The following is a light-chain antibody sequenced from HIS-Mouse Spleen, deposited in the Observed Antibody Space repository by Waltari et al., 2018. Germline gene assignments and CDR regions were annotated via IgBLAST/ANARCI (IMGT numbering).Light chain of an antibody. Sequence: DIQMTQSPSSLSASVGDRVTITCRASQSISSYLNWYQQKPGKAPKLLIYAASSLKSGVPSRFSGSGSGTDFTLTISSLQPEDVATYYCQQSYSTPFTFGPGTKVDIK. V-gene: IGKV1-39*01. CDR3: QQSYSTPFT. CDR1: QSISSY. CDR2: AAS. J-gene: IGKJ3*01.